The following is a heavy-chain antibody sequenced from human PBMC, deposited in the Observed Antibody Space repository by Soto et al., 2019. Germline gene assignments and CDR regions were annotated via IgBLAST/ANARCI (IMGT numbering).Heavy chain of an antibody. J-gene: IGHJ6*02. CDR1: GVTFSSYW. D-gene: IGHD6-13*01. CDR3: ARGPIAAPYYYYYGMDV. Sequence: GGSLRLSCAASGVTFSSYWMHWVRQAPGKGLVWVSRINSDGSSTSYADSVKGRFTISRDNAKNTLYLQMNSLRAEDTAVYYCARGPIAAPYYYYYGMDVWGQGTTVTVSS. V-gene: IGHV3-74*01. CDR2: INSDGSST.